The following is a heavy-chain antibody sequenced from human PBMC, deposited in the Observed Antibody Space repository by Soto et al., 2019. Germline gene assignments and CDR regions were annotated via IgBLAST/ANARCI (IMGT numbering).Heavy chain of an antibody. CDR3: AREMSRNWFDP. D-gene: IGHD6-13*01. CDR1: GFTFSTYA. Sequence: GGSLRLSCAASGFTFSTYAMHWVRQAPGKGLEWVAVISYDGSNKYYANSVKGRFTISRDNSKNTLYLQVKSLRAEDRAVYYCAREMSRNWFDPWGQGTLVTVSS. V-gene: IGHV3-30-3*01. J-gene: IGHJ5*01. CDR2: ISYDGSNK.